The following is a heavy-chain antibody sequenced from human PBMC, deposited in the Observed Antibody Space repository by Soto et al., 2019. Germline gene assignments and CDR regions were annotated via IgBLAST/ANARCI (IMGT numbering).Heavy chain of an antibody. CDR2: IRSKAYGGTT. J-gene: IGHJ3*02. V-gene: IGHV3-49*03. CDR3: TRASDYYDSSGYYKRTDAFDI. Sequence: GGSLRLSCTASGFTFGDYAMSWFRQAPGKGLEWVGFIRSKAYGGTTEYAASVKGKFTISRDDSKSMAYLQMNSLKTEDTAVYYCTRASDYYDSSGYYKRTDAFDIWGQGTMVTVSS. CDR1: GFTFGDYA. D-gene: IGHD3-22*01.